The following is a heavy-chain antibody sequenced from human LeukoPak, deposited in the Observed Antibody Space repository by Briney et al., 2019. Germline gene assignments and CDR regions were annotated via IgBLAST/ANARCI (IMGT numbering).Heavy chain of an antibody. V-gene: IGHV3-7*01. D-gene: IGHD3-9*01. J-gene: IGHJ5*02. CDR2: IKQDGSEK. CDR1: GFTFSSYW. Sequence: GGSLRLSCAASGFTFSSYWMSWVRQAPGKGLEWVANIKQDGSEKYYVDSVKGRFTISRDNAKNSLYLQMNSLRAEDTAVYYCAREDYDILTGFNWFDPWGQGTLVTVSS. CDR3: AREDYDILTGFNWFDP.